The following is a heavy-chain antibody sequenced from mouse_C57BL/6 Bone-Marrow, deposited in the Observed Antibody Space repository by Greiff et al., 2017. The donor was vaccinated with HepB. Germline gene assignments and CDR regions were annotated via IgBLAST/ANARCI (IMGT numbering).Heavy chain of an antibody. J-gene: IGHJ1*03. V-gene: IGHV2-2*01. CDR3: AREGVTTGYWYFDV. Sequence: VQLQQSGPGLVQPSQSLSITCTVSGFSLTSYGVHWVRQSPGKGLEWLGVTWSGGSTDYNAAFISRLSISKDNSKSQVFFKMNSLQADDTAIYYCAREGVTTGYWYFDVWGTGTTVTVSS. CDR2: TWSGGST. D-gene: IGHD2-12*01. CDR1: GFSLTSYG.